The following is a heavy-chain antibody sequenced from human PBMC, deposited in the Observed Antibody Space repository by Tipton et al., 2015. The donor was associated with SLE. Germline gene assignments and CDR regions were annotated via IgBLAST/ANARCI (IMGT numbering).Heavy chain of an antibody. Sequence: SLRLSCAASGFTVSGNYMSWVRQAPGKGLEWVSVIYSGGSTYYADSVKGRFTISRDNSKNTLYLQMNSLRAEDTAVYYCARVAYCGGDCFWGADAFDIWGQGTMVTVSS. V-gene: IGHV3-53*01. CDR2: IYSGGST. CDR1: GFTVSGNY. CDR3: ARVAYCGGDCFWGADAFDI. J-gene: IGHJ3*02. D-gene: IGHD2-21*01.